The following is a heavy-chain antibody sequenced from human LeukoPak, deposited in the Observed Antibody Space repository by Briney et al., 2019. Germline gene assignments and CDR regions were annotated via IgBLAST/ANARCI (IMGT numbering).Heavy chain of an antibody. CDR3: AKDPDYSSSWYYYFDY. D-gene: IGHD6-13*01. J-gene: IGHJ4*02. V-gene: IGHV3-33*06. CDR2: IWYDGSNK. CDR1: GFTFSSYG. Sequence: PGRSLRLSYAASGFTFSSYGMHWVRQAPGKGLEWVAVIWYDGSNKYYADSVKGRFTVSRDNSKNTLYLQMNSLRAEDTAVYYCAKDPDYSSSWYYYFDYWGQGTLVTVSS.